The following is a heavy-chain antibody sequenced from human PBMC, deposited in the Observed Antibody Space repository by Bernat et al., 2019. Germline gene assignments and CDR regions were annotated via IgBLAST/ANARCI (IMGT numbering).Heavy chain of an antibody. CDR2: TYYRSKWYN. CDR1: GDSVSSNSAA. J-gene: IGHJ6*02. D-gene: IGHD5-18*01. Sequence: QVQLQQSGPGLVKPSQTLSLTCAISGDSVSSNSAAWNWIRQSPSRGLEWLGRTYYRSKWYNDYAVSVKSRITINPDTSKNQFSLQLNSVTPEDTAVYYCARGWGLYSYGYMPYYYGMDVWGQGTTVTVSS. CDR3: ARGWGLYSYGYMPYYYGMDV. V-gene: IGHV6-1*01.